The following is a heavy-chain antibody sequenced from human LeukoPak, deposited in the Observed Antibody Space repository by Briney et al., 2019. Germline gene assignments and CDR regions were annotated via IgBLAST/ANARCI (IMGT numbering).Heavy chain of an antibody. CDR3: ARVDLWFGEGVHAFDI. Sequence: SETLSLTCTVSGGSVSSGSYYWSWIRQPPGKGLEWIGYIYYSGSTNYNPSLKSRVTISVDTSKNQFSLKLSSVTAADTAVYYCARVDLWFGEGVHAFDIWGQGTMVTVSS. D-gene: IGHD3-10*01. CDR1: GGSVSSGSYY. CDR2: IYYSGST. J-gene: IGHJ3*02. V-gene: IGHV4-61*01.